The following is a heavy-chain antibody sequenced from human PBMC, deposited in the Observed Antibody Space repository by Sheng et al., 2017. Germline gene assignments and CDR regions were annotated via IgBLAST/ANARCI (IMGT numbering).Heavy chain of an antibody. V-gene: IGHV3-30-3*01. Sequence: QVQLVESGGGVVQPGRSLRLSCAASGFTFSSYAMHWVRQAPGKGLEWVAVISYDGSNKYYADSVKGRFTISRDNSKNTLYLQMNSLRAEDTAVYYCARDREDYGDYGSFDYWGQGTLVTVSS. D-gene: IGHD4-17*01. CDR2: ISYDGSNK. CDR3: ARDREDYGDYGSFDY. J-gene: IGHJ4*02. CDR1: GFTFSSYA.